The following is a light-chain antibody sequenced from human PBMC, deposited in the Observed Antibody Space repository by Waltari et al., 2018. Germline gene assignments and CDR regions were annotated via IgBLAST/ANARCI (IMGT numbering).Light chain of an antibody. J-gene: IGKJ1*01. CDR1: RY. V-gene: IGKV3-20*01. CDR3: QNHEGLPAT. Sequence: RYLAWYKQKPDQAPRLLIYGQPRRATGLPDRLSGTGFGTGLRGSIRRVEPEDFAVHYCQNHEGLPATFGQGTKVESK. CDR2: GQP.